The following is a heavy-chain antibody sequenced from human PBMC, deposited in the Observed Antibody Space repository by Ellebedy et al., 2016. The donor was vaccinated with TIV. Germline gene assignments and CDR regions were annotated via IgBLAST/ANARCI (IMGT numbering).Heavy chain of an antibody. D-gene: IGHD6-19*01. CDR2: ISSSSSYI. Sequence: GESLKISXAASGFTFSSYSMNWVRQAPGKGLEWVSSISSSSSYIYYADSVKGRFTISRDNAKNSLYLQMNSLRAEDTAVYYCAAGRYSSGWFYYYYGMDVWGQGTTVTVSS. V-gene: IGHV3-21*01. J-gene: IGHJ6*02. CDR1: GFTFSSYS. CDR3: AAGRYSSGWFYYYYGMDV.